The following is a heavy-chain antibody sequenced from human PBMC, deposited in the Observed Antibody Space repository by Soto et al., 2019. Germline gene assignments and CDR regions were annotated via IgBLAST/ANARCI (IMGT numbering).Heavy chain of an antibody. D-gene: IGHD3-22*01. CDR1: GGSISSGGYS. CDR2: IYHSGST. CDR3: ARGYYYDSSGYYPLPTYGMDV. Sequence: KTSETLSLTCAVSGGSISSGGYSWSWIRQPPGKGLEWIGYIYHSGSTYYNPSLKSRVTISVDRSKNQFSLKLSSVTAADTAVYYCARGYYYDSSGYYPLPTYGMDVWGQGTTVTVSS. V-gene: IGHV4-30-2*01. J-gene: IGHJ6*02.